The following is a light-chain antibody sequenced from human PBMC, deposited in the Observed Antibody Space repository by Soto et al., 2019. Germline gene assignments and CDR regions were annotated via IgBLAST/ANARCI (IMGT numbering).Light chain of an antibody. CDR1: ISDVGGYNY. J-gene: IGLJ1*01. CDR3: SSYTSSSTLENV. Sequence: QSALTHPASVSGSPGQSITICCTGTISDVGGYNYVSWYQQHPGKAPKLMIYEVSNRPSGVSNRFSGSKSGNTASLTISGLQAEDEADYYCSSYTSSSTLENVFGTGTKV. CDR2: EVS. V-gene: IGLV2-14*01.